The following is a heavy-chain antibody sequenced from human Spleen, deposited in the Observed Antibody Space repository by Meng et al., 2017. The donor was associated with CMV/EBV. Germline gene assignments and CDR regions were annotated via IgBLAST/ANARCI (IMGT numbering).Heavy chain of an antibody. J-gene: IGHJ6*02. Sequence: SETLSLTCTVSGGSISNYYWSWIRQPPGKGLEWIGEISHSRSPNYNPSLKSRVTISADTSKNQSSLKMSSVTAADTAVYYCARGVVHYHYGMDVWGQGTTVTVSS. CDR3: ARGVVHYHYGMDV. CDR1: GGSISNYY. V-gene: IGHV4-34*01. CDR2: ISHSRSP.